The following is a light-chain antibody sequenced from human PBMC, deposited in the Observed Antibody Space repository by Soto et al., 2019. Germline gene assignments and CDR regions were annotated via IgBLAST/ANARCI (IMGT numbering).Light chain of an antibody. CDR1: QSVSNN. CDR2: GAS. J-gene: IGKJ1*01. Sequence: EVVMTQSPATLSVSPGESATLCCRASQSVSNNLTWYQQKPGQPPRLPIYGASTRATGVPGRFSGSGSGTEFTLTISSIQSEYSAVYDCQQYNDWWTFGQGTKVDIK. CDR3: QQYNDWWT. V-gene: IGKV3-15*01.